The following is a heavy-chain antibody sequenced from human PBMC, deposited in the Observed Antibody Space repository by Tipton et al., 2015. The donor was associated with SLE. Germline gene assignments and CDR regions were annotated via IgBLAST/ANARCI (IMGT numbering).Heavy chain of an antibody. CDR1: GFTFSTYW. CDR2: INTDGSST. D-gene: IGHD3-10*01. V-gene: IGHV3-74*01. CDR3: AGDDYASGIT. J-gene: IGHJ5*02. Sequence: SLRLSCAASGFTFSTYWMHWVRQVPGKGLVWVSRINTDGSSTSYADSVKGRFTISRDNAKNSLYLQMNSLRVEDTAVYFCAGDDYASGITWGQGTLVTVSS.